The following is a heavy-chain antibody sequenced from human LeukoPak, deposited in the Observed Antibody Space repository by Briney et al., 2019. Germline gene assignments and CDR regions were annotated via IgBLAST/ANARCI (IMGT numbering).Heavy chain of an antibody. Sequence: SETLSLTCTVSGGSISSSSYYWGWIRQPPGKGLEWIGRIYYSGTTYYNPSLKTRVTISVDTSRNQSSLKLSSVTAADTAVYYCARHEAGSSSAMGFDYWGQGTLVTVTS. J-gene: IGHJ4*02. CDR3: ARHEAGSSSAMGFDY. CDR1: GGSISSSSYY. CDR2: IYYSGTT. V-gene: IGHV4-39*01. D-gene: IGHD6-13*01.